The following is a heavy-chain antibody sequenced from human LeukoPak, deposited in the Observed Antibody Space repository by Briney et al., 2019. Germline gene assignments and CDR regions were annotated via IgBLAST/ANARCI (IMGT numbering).Heavy chain of an antibody. CDR2: ISAYNGNT. J-gene: IGHJ4*02. CDR3: ARGSNRRGYSYGSNSFDY. Sequence: ASVKVSCKASGYTFTSYGISWVRQAPGQGLEWMGWISAYNGNTNYAQKLQGRVTMTTDTSTSTAYMELRSLRSDDTAVYYCARGSNRRGYSYGSNSFDYWGQGTLVTVSS. D-gene: IGHD5-18*01. V-gene: IGHV1-18*01. CDR1: GYTFTSYG.